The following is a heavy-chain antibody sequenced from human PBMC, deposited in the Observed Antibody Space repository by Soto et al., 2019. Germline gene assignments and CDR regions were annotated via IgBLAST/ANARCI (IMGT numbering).Heavy chain of an antibody. CDR3: ARYSSNSDWFDP. V-gene: IGHV4-59*01. J-gene: IGHJ5*02. Sequence: SESLSLTCTVSGVSISNYYWSWIRQPPANGLEWIGHILYTGSAKYNPSLKSRVTMSLDTSKNQFSLKLTSVTAADTAVYYCARYSSNSDWFDPWGQGTLVTVSS. CDR1: GVSISNYY. CDR2: ILYTGSA. D-gene: IGHD6-13*01.